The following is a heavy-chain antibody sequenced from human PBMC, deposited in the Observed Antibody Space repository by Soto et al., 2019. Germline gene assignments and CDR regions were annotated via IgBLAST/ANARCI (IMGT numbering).Heavy chain of an antibody. CDR2: INPSGGST. CDR3: ASDYDSSGYPRYYFDC. CDR1: GYTFTSYY. V-gene: IGHV1-46*03. Sequence: ASVKVSCKASGYTFTSYYMHWVRQAPGQGLEWMGIINPSGGSTSYAQKFQGRVTMTRDTSTSTVYMELSSLRSEDTAVYYCASDYDSSGYPRYYFDCWGQGTLITVSS. D-gene: IGHD3-22*01. J-gene: IGHJ4*02.